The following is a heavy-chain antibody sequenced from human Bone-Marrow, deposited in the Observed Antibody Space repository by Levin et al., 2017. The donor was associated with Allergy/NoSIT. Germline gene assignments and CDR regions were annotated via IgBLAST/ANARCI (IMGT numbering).Heavy chain of an antibody. CDR1: GFTFSKSA. D-gene: IGHD2-15*01. V-gene: IGHV3-23*01. CDR3: AKGYCSGGGCDYFDF. Sequence: LSLTCAASGFTFSKSAMSWVRQAPGKGLESVSIISDDSSYTNHADSVKGRFTISRDNSKNTLYLQMNSLRVEDTAVYYCAKGYCSGGGCDYFDFWGQGTLVTVSS. CDR2: ISDDSSYT. J-gene: IGHJ4*02.